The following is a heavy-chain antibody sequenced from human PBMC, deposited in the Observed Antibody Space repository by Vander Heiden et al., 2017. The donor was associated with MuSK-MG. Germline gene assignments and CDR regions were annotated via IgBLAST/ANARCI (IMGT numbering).Heavy chain of an antibody. V-gene: IGHV3-66*01. D-gene: IGHD3-10*01. J-gene: IGHJ4*02. CDR3: AIGGF. Sequence: EVQVVESGGGLVQPGGSLRLSCAASGLTVSSSPMTWVRQVPGRGLEWVSVMHSGGSTYYTDSVKDRCTISRDNSKKTLYLQMNSLRAEDTAVYYCAIGGFWGQGTLVTVSS. CDR1: GLTVSSSP. CDR2: MHSGGST.